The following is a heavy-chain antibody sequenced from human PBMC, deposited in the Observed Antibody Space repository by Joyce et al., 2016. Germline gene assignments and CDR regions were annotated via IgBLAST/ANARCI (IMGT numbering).Heavy chain of an antibody. CDR2: TYYRSKWYN. V-gene: IGHV6-1*01. D-gene: IGHD6-19*01. CDR3: AREGVGSGWRKRDYFDY. CDR1: GDSVSSNSVA. Sequence: QVQLQQSGPGLVKPSQTLSLTCAISGDSVSSNSVAWNWIRQSPSRGLEWLGRTYYRSKWYNDYAVSVKSRITINPDTSKNQFSLQLNSVTPADTAVYYCAREGVGSGWRKRDYFDYWGQGTLVTVSS. J-gene: IGHJ4*02.